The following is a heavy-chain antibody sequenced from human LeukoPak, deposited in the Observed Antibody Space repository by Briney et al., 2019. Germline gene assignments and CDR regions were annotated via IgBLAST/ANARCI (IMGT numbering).Heavy chain of an antibody. V-gene: IGHV5-51*01. CDR3: ARENYGGGDY. J-gene: IGHJ4*02. CDR1: GYSFTSWW. D-gene: IGHD4-23*01. Sequence: GESLQISCGTSGYSFTSWWIGWVRQLPGKGLEWMGIISPGDSATKYSPSFQGQVTISVDKSISTAYLQWSSLQASDTAMYFCARENYGGGDYWGQGTLVTVSS. CDR2: ISPGDSAT.